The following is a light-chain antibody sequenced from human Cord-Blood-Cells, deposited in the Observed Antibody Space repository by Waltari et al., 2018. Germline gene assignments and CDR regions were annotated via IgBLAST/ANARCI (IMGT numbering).Light chain of an antibody. CDR3: CSYAGSSTFYVV. J-gene: IGLJ2*01. Sequence: QSALTQPASVTGSPGPSLTISCTATTSDVGSYNLFTCYQQHPGKAPKLMIYDGSKRPSGVSNRFSGSKSGNTASLTISGLQAEDEADYYCCSYAGSSTFYVVFGGGTKLTVL. V-gene: IGLV2-23*03. CDR1: TSDVGSYNL. CDR2: DGS.